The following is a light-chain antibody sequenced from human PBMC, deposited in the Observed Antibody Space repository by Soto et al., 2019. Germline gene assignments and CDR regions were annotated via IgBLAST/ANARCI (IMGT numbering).Light chain of an antibody. CDR1: SSNIGSFYD. J-gene: IGLJ2*01. CDR3: QSYDNSLNHVV. CDR2: SDN. Sequence: QLVLTQPPSVSGAPGQRVTIPCTGSSSNIGSFYDVHWYQQLPGTVPKLLIYSDNNRPSGVPDRFSGSKSGTAASLAITGLQAEDEADYYCQSYDNSLNHVVFGGGTKVTVL. V-gene: IGLV1-40*01.